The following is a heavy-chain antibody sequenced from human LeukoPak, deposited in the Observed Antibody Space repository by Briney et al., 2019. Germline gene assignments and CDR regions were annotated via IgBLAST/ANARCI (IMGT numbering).Heavy chain of an antibody. CDR3: AKDLSSYARYYFDY. CDR1: GFTFSSYS. CDR2: ISSSRSYI. V-gene: IGHV3-21*04. Sequence: GGSLRLSCAASGFTFSSYSMNWVRQAPGKGLEWVSSISSSRSYIYYGDSVKGRFTISRDNAKNSLYLQMNSLRAEDTAVYYCAKDLSSYARYYFDYWGQGTLVTVSS. J-gene: IGHJ4*02. D-gene: IGHD3-16*01.